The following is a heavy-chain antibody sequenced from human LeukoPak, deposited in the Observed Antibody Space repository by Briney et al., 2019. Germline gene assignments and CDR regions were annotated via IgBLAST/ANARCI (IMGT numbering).Heavy chain of an antibody. J-gene: IGHJ2*01. CDR3: ARVGSGYDLLNWYFDL. D-gene: IGHD5-12*01. V-gene: IGHV4-61*05. CDR1: GGSISSSSYY. Sequence: SETLSLTCTVSGGSISSSSYYWGWIRQPPGKGLEWIGYIYYSGITNYNPSLKSRVTISVDTSKSQFSLKLSSVTAADTAVYYCARVGSGYDLLNWYFDLWGRGTLVTVSS. CDR2: IYYSGIT.